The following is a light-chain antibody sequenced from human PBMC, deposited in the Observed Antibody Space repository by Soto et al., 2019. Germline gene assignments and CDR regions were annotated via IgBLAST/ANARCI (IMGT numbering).Light chain of an antibody. Sequence: EIVMTQSPATLSVSPGERATLSCRASQSVSSNLAWYQQKPGQAPRLLIYGASTRATGIPARFSGSGSGTKFTLTISSLQSEGFAVYYCQQYNNWPQWTFGQGTK. J-gene: IGKJ1*01. CDR2: GAS. CDR1: QSVSSN. CDR3: QQYNNWPQWT. V-gene: IGKV3-15*01.